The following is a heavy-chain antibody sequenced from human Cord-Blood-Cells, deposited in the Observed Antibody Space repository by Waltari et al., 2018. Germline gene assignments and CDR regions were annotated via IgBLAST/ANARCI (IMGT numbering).Heavy chain of an antibody. CDR1: GVTFSSYG. CDR3: ARDYSNYEDY. CDR2: IWYYGSKK. J-gene: IGHJ4*02. Sequence: LTCAASGVTFSSYGMHWVRQAPGKGVEWVAVIWYYGSKKYYADAVKGRFTISRDNSKNTLYLQMNSLRADDTAVYYCARDYSNYEDYWGQGTLVTVSS. V-gene: IGHV3-33*01. D-gene: IGHD4-4*01.